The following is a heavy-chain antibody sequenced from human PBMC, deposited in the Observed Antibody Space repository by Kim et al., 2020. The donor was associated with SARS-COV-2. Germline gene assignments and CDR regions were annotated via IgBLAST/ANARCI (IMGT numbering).Heavy chain of an antibody. CDR3: ARVLRTIPSPYYYYYGMDV. CDR1: GYTFTGYY. V-gene: IGHV1-2*02. D-gene: IGHD1-1*01. J-gene: IGHJ6*02. Sequence: ASVKVSCKASGYTFTGYYMHWVRQAPGQGLEWMGWINPNSGGTNYAQKFQGRVTMTRDTSISTAYMELSRLRSDDTAVYYCARVLRTIPSPYYYYYGMDVWGQGTTVTVSS. CDR2: INPNSGGT.